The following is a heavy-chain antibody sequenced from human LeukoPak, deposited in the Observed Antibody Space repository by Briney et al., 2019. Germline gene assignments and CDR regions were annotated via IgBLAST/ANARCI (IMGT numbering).Heavy chain of an antibody. Sequence: GGSLRLSCAASGFTLSTYTMNWVRQAPGKGLEWVSSISSSSYIHYADSVKGRFTISRDNAKNSLYLQMNSLRAEDTAVYFCARDLYGDYALDYWGQGTLVTVSS. D-gene: IGHD4-17*01. J-gene: IGHJ4*02. V-gene: IGHV3-21*06. CDR2: ISSSSYI. CDR1: GFTLSTYT. CDR3: ARDLYGDYALDY.